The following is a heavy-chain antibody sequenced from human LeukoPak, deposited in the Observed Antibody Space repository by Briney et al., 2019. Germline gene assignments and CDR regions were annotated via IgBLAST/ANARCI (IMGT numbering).Heavy chain of an antibody. V-gene: IGHV3-48*03. Sequence: PGGSLRLSCAASGFTFSSYEMNWVRQAPGKGLEWVSHISSSGSTIYYADSVKGRFTISRDNAKNSLYLQMNSLRAEDTAVYYCARFFRGPRCFDYWGQGTLVTVSS. CDR2: ISSSGSTI. CDR1: GFTFSSYE. CDR3: ARFFRGPRCFDY. D-gene: IGHD2-15*01. J-gene: IGHJ4*02.